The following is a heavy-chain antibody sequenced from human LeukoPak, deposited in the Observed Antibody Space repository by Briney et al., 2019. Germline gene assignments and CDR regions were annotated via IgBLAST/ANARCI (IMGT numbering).Heavy chain of an antibody. J-gene: IGHJ6*03. Sequence: ASVKVSCKASGYTFTSYGISWVRQAPGQGLEWMGWISAYNGNTNYAQKLQGRVTMTRNTSISTAYMELSSLRSEDTAVYYCARAPMVRGGHSYYYYMDVWGKGTSVTISS. D-gene: IGHD3-10*01. CDR1: GYTFTSYG. V-gene: IGHV1-18*01. CDR3: ARAPMVRGGHSYYYYMDV. CDR2: ISAYNGNT.